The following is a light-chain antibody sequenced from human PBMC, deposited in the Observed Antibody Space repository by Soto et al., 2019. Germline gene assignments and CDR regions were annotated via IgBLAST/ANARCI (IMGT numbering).Light chain of an antibody. CDR3: QQSYMDPIT. CDR1: QTISSW. Sequence: DIQMTQSPSTLSGSVGDRVTITCRASQTISSWLAWYQKKPGKAPNLLIYDASRLQSGVPSRFSGSGGGTDFTLSISSVQPEDFATYFCQQSYMDPITFGQGTKVDIK. J-gene: IGKJ1*01. V-gene: IGKV1-5*01. CDR2: DAS.